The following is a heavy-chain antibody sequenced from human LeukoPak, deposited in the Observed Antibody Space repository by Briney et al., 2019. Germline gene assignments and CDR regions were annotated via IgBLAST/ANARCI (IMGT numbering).Heavy chain of an antibody. CDR2: INWSGGST. Sequence: GGSLRLSCTASGFAFDEHGMSWVRQVPGRGLEWVSGINWSGGSTGYADPLRGRFTISRDNAKNSLYLQMDSLRAEDTALYYCARAPITSPFYFDYWGQGTLVTVSS. J-gene: IGHJ4*02. V-gene: IGHV3-20*04. CDR1: GFAFDEHG. CDR3: ARAPITSPFYFDY. D-gene: IGHD2-2*01.